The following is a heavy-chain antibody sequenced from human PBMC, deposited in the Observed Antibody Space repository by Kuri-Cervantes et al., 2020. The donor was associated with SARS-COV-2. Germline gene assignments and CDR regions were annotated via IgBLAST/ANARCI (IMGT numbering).Heavy chain of an antibody. CDR2: IYYSGST. V-gene: IGHV4-61*08. CDR1: GGSTSSGGYY. D-gene: IGHD2-2*01. J-gene: IGHJ1*01. Sequence: ESLKISCTVSGGSTSSGGYYWSWIRQPPGKGLEWIGYIYYSGSTNYNPSLKSRVTISVDTSKNQFSLKLSSVTAADTAVYYCASLSYCSSTSCYSSIEYFQHWGQGTLVTVSS. CDR3: ASLSYCSSTSCYSSIEYFQH.